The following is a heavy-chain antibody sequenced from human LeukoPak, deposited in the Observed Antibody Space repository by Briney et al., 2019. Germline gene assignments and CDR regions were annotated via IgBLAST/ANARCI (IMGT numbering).Heavy chain of an antibody. CDR2: ISSSGSST. CDR1: GLTFSNYA. V-gene: IGHV3-23*01. Sequence: GGSLRLSCAASGLTFSNYAMSWVRQAPGKGLEWVSAISSSGSSTYYADSVNGRLTPSRASSKNTLYLQLSSLRAEDTAVYYCVGKGSGWSNPFDYWGQGTLVTVSS. D-gene: IGHD6-19*01. CDR3: VGKGSGWSNPFDY. J-gene: IGHJ4*02.